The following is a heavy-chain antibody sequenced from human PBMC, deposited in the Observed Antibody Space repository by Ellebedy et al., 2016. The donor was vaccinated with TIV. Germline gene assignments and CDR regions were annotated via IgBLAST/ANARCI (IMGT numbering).Heavy chain of an antibody. CDR2: INNGGRTT. CDR1: GFTFRDYA. Sequence: PGGSLRLSCVTSGFTFRDYAMVWFRQAPEKGLEWVSGINNGGRTTSYADSVKGRFTISRDNSRSTLYLQMNSLRAEDSAVYYCAKDMVFGDGKWEIDVWGQGTTVTVSS. V-gene: IGHV3-23*01. CDR3: AKDMVFGDGKWEIDV. D-gene: IGHD1-26*01. J-gene: IGHJ6*02.